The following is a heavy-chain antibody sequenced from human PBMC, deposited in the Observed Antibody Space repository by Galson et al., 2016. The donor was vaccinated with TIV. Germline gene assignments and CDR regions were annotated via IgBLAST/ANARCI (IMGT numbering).Heavy chain of an antibody. V-gene: IGHV1-69*06. CDR1: GGTFSSYV. J-gene: IGHJ4*02. Sequence: SVKVSCKASGGTFSSYVFSWVRQAPGQGLEWMGGIIPIFGTANYAQKFQGRVTIIADKSTSTAYMELTSLRFDDTAVYYCARGATVTPYSFFDYWGQGTLVIVSS. CDR2: IIPIFGTA. D-gene: IGHD4-17*01. CDR3: ARGATVTPYSFFDY.